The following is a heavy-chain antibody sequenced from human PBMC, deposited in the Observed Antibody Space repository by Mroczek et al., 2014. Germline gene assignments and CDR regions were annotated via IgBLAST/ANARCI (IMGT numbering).Heavy chain of an antibody. CDR3: ARDKTQMSSSSAAGFDP. CDR2: IYYSGST. D-gene: IGHD6-6*01. Sequence: QVQLQESGPGLVKPSETLSLTCTVSGGSISSYYWSWIRQPPGKGLEWIGYIYYSGSTNYNPSLKSRVTISVDTSKNQFSLKLSSVTAADTAVYYCARDKTQMSSSSAAGFDPWGQGTLVAVSS. V-gene: IGHV4-59*01. CDR1: GGSISSYY. J-gene: IGHJ5*02.